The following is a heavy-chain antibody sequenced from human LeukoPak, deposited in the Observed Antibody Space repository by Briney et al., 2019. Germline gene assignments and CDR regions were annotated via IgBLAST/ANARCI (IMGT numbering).Heavy chain of an antibody. CDR2: IFPDDSDT. CDR1: GYIFTNYW. Sequence: GESLKISCEASGYIFTNYWIAWVRHMPGKGLECIGIIFPDDSDTRYSPSFQGQVTISVDKSINTTYLQWNILKASDTAIYFCARPQTGAGDAFDLWGQGTLVTVFS. V-gene: IGHV5-51*01. CDR3: ARPQTGAGDAFDL. D-gene: IGHD3-10*01. J-gene: IGHJ3*01.